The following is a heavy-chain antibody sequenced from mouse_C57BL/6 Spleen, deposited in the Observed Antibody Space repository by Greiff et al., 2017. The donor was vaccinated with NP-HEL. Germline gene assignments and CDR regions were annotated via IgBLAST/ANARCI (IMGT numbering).Heavy chain of an antibody. CDR2: IHPNSGST. J-gene: IGHJ4*01. CDR3: ARHRDVGDYYAMDY. CDR1: GYTFTSYW. D-gene: IGHD3-1*01. V-gene: IGHV1-64*01. Sequence: VQLQQPGAELVKPGASVKLSCKASGYTFTSYWMHWVKQRPGQGLEWIGMIHPNSGSTNYNEKFKSKATLTVDKSSSTAYMQLSSLTSEDSAVYYCARHRDVGDYYAMDYWGQGTSVTVSS.